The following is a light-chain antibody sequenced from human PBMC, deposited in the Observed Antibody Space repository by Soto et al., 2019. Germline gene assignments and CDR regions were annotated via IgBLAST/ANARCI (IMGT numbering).Light chain of an antibody. Sequence: DIQLTQSPSFLSASVGDRVTITCRASQGISSYLAWYQQKPGKAPKLLIYAASTLQSGVPSRFSGSGSGTEFTLTISSLPPEDFATYYGQQLNSYLWTFGQGTKVEIK. CDR1: QGISSY. V-gene: IGKV1-9*01. CDR3: QQLNSYLWT. CDR2: AAS. J-gene: IGKJ1*01.